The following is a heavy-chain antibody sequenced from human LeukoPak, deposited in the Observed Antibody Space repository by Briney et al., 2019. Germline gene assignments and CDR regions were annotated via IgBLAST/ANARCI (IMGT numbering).Heavy chain of an antibody. J-gene: IGHJ4*02. CDR2: ISDDGDNT. V-gene: IGHV3-23*01. CDR1: GFIFGSYA. CDR3: AKDRNVVIPAPDY. D-gene: IGHD2-2*01. Sequence: GGSLRLSCAASGFIFGSYAMSWVRQAPEKGLEWISSISDDGDNTFYGDPVKGWYTIYRDNSKNTLYLQMSSLRAEDTAVYYCAKDRNVVIPAPDYWGQGTLVTVSS.